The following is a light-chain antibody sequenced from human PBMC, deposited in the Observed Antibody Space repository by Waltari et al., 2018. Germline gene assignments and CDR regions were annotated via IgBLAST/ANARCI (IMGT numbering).Light chain of an antibody. J-gene: IGLJ1*01. CDR2: KDI. V-gene: IGLV3-25*03. CDR1: VLQRKY. CDR3: QSTDTNSGTRV. Sequence: SYGLTQPPSVSVSPGQTAQINCSGDVLQRKYAAWYRQRPGQAPIMLIYKDIDRPSRIPERFSGSSSGTTVTLTISGVQAEDDGDYFCQSTDTNSGTRVFGSGTKVNVL.